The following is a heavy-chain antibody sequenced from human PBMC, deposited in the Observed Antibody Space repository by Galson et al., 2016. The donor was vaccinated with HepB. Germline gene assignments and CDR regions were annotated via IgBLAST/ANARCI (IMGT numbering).Heavy chain of an antibody. CDR2: IRPENYAT. V-gene: IGHV3-73*01. D-gene: IGHD4-17*01. CDR3: AGGVRDYAPQY. CDR1: GFIVSTNY. Sequence: SLRLSCAASGFIVSTNYMSWVRQASGKGLEWVGRIRPENYATAYAASVKGRFIVSRDDSKSTAYLHMDSLKTEDTAVYYCAGGVRDYAPQYWGQGTLVTVSS. J-gene: IGHJ4*02.